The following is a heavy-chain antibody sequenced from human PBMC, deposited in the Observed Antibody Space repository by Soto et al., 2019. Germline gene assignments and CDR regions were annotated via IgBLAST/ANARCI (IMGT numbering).Heavy chain of an antibody. CDR1: GFTFSSYA. D-gene: IGHD2-15*01. V-gene: IGHV3-30-3*01. CDR2: ISYDGSNK. Sequence: GGSLRLSCAASGFTFSSYAMHWVRQAPGKGLEWVAVISYDGSNKYYADSVKGRFTISRDNSKNTLYLQMNSLRAEDTAVYYCASWGVVVAATHYYGMDVWGQGTTVTVSS. CDR3: ASWGVVVAATHYYGMDV. J-gene: IGHJ6*02.